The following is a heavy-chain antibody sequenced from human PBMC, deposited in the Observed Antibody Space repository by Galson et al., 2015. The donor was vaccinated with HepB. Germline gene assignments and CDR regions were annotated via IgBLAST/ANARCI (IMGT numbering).Heavy chain of an antibody. V-gene: IGHV1-69*13. D-gene: IGHD3-22*01. CDR1: GGTFNNYT. CDR2: NIPIVGTA. Sequence: SVKVSCKASGGTFNNYTITWVRQAPGQGLEWMGVNIPIVGTANYAREFQGRVTITADESTRTVYMELSSLRSEDTAVYYCAREPMHYYDSSGYYSLGYFDHWGQGTLVTVSS. CDR3: AREPMHYYDSSGYYSLGYFDH. J-gene: IGHJ4*02.